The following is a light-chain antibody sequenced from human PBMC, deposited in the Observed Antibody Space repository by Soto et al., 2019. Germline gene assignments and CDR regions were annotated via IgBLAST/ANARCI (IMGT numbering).Light chain of an antibody. J-gene: IGKJ1*01. CDR2: SAS. CDR1: QGIYNY. CDR3: QQFNTYPRT. V-gene: IGKV1-9*01. Sequence: DIQLTQSPSFLSASVGDGVTITCRASQGIYNYLAWYQQKPGKAPKLLIYSASTLQSGVPSRFSGSGAGTEFTLTISSLQPEDFATYYCQQFNTYPRTFAQGTKVEIK.